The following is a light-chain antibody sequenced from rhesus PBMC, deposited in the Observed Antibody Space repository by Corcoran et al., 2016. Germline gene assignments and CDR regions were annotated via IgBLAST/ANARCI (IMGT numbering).Light chain of an antibody. Sequence: DIQMTQSPSSLSASVGDTVTITCRASQGISSHLHWFQQKPGKAPKLLIYAASRLEGGVPSRFSGSGYGIEITLPISNLQPEDLAAYYCLQHNSFPYSIGQGTKVEIK. CDR1: QGISSH. V-gene: IGKV1-28*02. J-gene: IGKJ2*01. CDR2: AAS. CDR3: LQHNSFPYS.